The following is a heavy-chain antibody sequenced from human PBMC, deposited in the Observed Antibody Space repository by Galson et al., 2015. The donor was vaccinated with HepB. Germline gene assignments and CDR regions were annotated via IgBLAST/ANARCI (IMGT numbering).Heavy chain of an antibody. CDR3: AKGRIAVAGFFYGMDV. CDR1: GYTFISYC. Sequence: SVKVSCKASGYTFISYCISWVRQAPGQGLEWMGWIGPNNGKTDYEQKFQGRVTMTTDISTSTAYMEMRSLRSDDTAVYYCAKGRIAVAGFFYGMDVWGQGTTVTVSS. V-gene: IGHV1-18*04. D-gene: IGHD6-19*01. J-gene: IGHJ6*02. CDR2: IGPNNGKT.